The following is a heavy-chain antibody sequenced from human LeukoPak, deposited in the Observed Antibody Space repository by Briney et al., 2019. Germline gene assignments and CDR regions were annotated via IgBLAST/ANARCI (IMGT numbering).Heavy chain of an antibody. V-gene: IGHV4-59*01. CDR1: GGSLTYYY. CDR3: ARSIPTFGVAVPGYHFFDY. Sequence: SETLSLTCSVSGGSLTYYYWTWIRQPPGRRPEWIGFIYYSGSTNYNPSLKSRVTISVDTSKNQFSLKLSSVTAVDTAVYYCARSIPTFGVAVPGYHFFDYWGQGTLVTVSS. D-gene: IGHD3-3*01. CDR2: IYYSGST. J-gene: IGHJ4*02.